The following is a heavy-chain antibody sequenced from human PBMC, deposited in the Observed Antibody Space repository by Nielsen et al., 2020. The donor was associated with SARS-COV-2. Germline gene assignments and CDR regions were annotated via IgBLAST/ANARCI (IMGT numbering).Heavy chain of an antibody. CDR2: RHYNGNT. CDR1: GGSISSGGSS. Sequence: SETLSLTSTVSGGSISSGGSSWSWIRQHPGKGLEWIASRHYNGNTYYNPSLHRPMISVDTSKNEFSLRLTSVTAADTALYYCARGAGWFDPWGQGTRVTVSS. J-gene: IGHJ5*02. V-gene: IGHV4-31*03. D-gene: IGHD6-19*01. CDR3: ARGAGWFDP.